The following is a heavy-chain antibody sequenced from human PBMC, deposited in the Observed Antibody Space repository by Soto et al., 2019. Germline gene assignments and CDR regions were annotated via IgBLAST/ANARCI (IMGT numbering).Heavy chain of an antibody. CDR2: ISGSGSTI. Sequence: PGGSLRLSCVASGFTFSDYYMSWFRQAPGKGLEWVSYISGSGSTIHDADSVKGRFTISRDNAKNSLYLQMNSLRAEDTAVYYCGSLGSIAAAGTRGYWGQGTLVTVSS. CDR3: GSLGSIAAAGTRGY. D-gene: IGHD6-13*01. J-gene: IGHJ4*02. V-gene: IGHV3-11*01. CDR1: GFTFSDYY.